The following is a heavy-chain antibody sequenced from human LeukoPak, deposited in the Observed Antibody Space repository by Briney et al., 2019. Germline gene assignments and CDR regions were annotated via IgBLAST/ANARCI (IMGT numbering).Heavy chain of an antibody. CDR1: GGSVSTYY. CDR2: IYHSGST. V-gene: IGHV4-59*02. J-gene: IGHJ1*01. Sequence: PSETLSLTCTVSGGSVSTYYWNWIRQPPGKGLEWIGYIYHSGSTNYNPSLQSRVTISVDTSKNQFSLNLNSVTAADTAVYYCARGGAARLHFQNWGQGTLVTVSS. D-gene: IGHD6-6*01. CDR3: ARGGAARLHFQN.